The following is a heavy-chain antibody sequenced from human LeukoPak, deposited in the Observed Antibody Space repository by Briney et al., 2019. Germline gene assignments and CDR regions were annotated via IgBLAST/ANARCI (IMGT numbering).Heavy chain of an antibody. CDR2: IRSNSDGGTI. D-gene: IGHD3-22*01. Sequence: GGSLRLSCATSGFTFSNAWMNWVRQAPGKGLEWVGRIRSNSDGGTIDYAAPVKGRFTLSRDDSKTTLYLQMNSLQTEDTAVYYCATDFYDSTWGQGTLVTVSS. CDR3: ATDFYDST. V-gene: IGHV3-15*07. J-gene: IGHJ5*02. CDR1: GFTFSNAW.